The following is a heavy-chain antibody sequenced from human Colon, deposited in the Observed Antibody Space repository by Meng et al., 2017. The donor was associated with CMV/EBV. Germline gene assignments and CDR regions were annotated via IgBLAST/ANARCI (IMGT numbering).Heavy chain of an antibody. Sequence: GESLKISCVGSGFTFSTYEMNWVRQAPGKGLEWIAYIGSGGSNIYYADSVKGQFTVSRDNAKNSLYLQMNSLRAEDTAVYYCARDKVVVVPAPLFGMDVWGQGTTVTVSS. CDR1: GFTFSTYE. J-gene: IGHJ6*02. CDR3: ARDKVVVVPAPLFGMDV. CDR2: IGSGGSNI. V-gene: IGHV3-48*03. D-gene: IGHD2-2*01.